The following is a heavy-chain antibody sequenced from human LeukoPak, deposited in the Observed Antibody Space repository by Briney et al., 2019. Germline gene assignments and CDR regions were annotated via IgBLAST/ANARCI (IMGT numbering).Heavy chain of an antibody. V-gene: IGHV4-34*01. CDR3: ARVLIILVVAPFVDAFDI. CDR1: DGSLSGYY. Sequence: SETLSLPCEVYDGSLSGYYWTWIRQPPGKGLEWIGEINYSGSTKYNPSLKSRATISVDTSKNQFSLKLSSVTAADTAVYFCARVLIILVVAPFVDAFDIWGQGTMVTVSS. CDR2: INYSGST. J-gene: IGHJ3*02. D-gene: IGHD2-15*01.